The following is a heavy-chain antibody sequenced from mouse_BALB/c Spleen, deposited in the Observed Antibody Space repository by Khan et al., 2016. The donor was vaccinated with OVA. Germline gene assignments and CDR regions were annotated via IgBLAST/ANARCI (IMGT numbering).Heavy chain of an antibody. D-gene: IGHD1-1*02. CDR2: INPSNGGT. CDR3: TRSGYGAFAY. J-gene: IGHJ3*01. Sequence: QVQLQQSGAELVKPGASVRLSCKASGYTFTSYYLYWVKQRPGHGLEWIGDINPSNGGTNFNENFKTKATLTVDKSSSTAYMLRRRLTSADSAVYYCTRSGYGAFAYWGQGTLVTVSA. V-gene: IGHV1S81*02. CDR1: GYTFTSYY.